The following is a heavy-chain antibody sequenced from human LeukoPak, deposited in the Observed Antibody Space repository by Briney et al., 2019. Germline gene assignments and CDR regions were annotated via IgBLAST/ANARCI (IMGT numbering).Heavy chain of an antibody. CDR3: AKRGYCSGGSCASYYYYAMDV. CDR2: ISGSGGST. D-gene: IGHD2-15*01. J-gene: IGHJ6*02. V-gene: IGHV3-23*01. CDR1: GFTFSSYA. Sequence: PGGSLRLSCAASGFTFSSYAMSWVRQAPGKGLEWASSISGSGGSTYCADSVRGRFTISRDNSKGTLYLQMNSLRAEDAAVYYCAKRGYCSGGSCASYYYYAMDVWGQGTTVAASS.